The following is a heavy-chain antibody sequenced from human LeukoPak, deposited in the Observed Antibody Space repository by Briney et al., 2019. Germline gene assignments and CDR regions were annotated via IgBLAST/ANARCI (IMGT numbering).Heavy chain of an antibody. J-gene: IGHJ6*02. CDR1: GGSMTTYY. CDR3: ARDNLALNTLDV. V-gene: IGHV4-59*01. CDR2: ISYSGST. D-gene: IGHD2-15*01. Sequence: SETLSLTCTVSGGSMTTYYWTWIRQPPGKGLEWIGYISYSGSTNYNPSLQSRLTISVDTSKNQFSPKLSSVTAADTAVYYCARDNLALNTLDVWGQGTTVTVSS.